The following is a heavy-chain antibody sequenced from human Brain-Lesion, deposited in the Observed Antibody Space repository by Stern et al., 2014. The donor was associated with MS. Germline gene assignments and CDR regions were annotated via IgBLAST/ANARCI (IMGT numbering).Heavy chain of an antibody. J-gene: IGHJ4*02. CDR2: IHYSGFT. CDR3: ARHDSVPRPSQLYSARDRGPGYFDY. CDR1: GGSISSSTYY. V-gene: IGHV4-39*01. Sequence: QMQLVESGPGLVKPSETLSLTCTVSGGSISSSTYYWAWIRQPPGKGLEWIGNIHYSGFTYYNPSLKSRVTISVDMSKNQFSLKLSSVTAADTAIYYCARHDSVPRPSQLYSARDRGPGYFDYWGQGTLVTVSS. D-gene: IGHD1-26*01.